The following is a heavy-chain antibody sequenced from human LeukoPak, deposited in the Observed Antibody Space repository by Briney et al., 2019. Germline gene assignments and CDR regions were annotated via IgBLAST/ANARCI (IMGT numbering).Heavy chain of an antibody. CDR2: IRYDGSNK. D-gene: IGHD5-18*01. CDR3: ARDRDPVDTALDV. CDR1: GFTFSSYG. Sequence: GGSLRLSCAASGFTFSSYGMHWVRQAPGKGLEWVAFIRYDGSNKYYADSVKGRFTISRDNSKNTLYLQMNSLRAEDTAVYHCARDRDPVDTALDVWGKGTTVTVSS. J-gene: IGHJ6*04. V-gene: IGHV3-30*02.